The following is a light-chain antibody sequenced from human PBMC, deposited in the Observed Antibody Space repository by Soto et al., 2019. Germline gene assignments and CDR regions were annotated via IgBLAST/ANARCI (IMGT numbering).Light chain of an antibody. J-gene: IGKJ4*01. V-gene: IGKV1-5*03. Sequence: DSQMTQYPSTLSASIGDRVTITCRAGQSISSWLAWYQQKPGKAPKLLISKASTLQSGVPPRFSGSGSGTEFAHTISSLQPDDFATYYCQQYESYPMTSGGGTKVEIK. CDR3: QQYESYPMT. CDR2: KAS. CDR1: QSISSW.